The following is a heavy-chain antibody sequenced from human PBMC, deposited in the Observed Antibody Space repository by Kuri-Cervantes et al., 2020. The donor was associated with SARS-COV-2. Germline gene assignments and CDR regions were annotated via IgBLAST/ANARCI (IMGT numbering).Heavy chain of an antibody. D-gene: IGHD6-13*01. CDR3: ARWGRAASGTSYYFDC. Sequence: GAFLKTCCASSGITISNFEMNWVRQAPGKGLEWVSYNSSSGRTKHNEDSVKGRFTISRDNAKSSLYLQMNSLRAEDTAVYYCARWGRAASGTSYYFDCWGQGTLVTVSS. CDR1: GITISNFE. J-gene: IGHJ4*02. CDR2: NSSSGRTK. V-gene: IGHV3-48*03.